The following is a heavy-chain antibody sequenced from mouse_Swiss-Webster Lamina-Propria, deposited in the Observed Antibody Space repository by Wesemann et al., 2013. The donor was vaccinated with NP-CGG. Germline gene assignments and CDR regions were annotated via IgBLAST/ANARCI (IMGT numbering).Heavy chain of an antibody. J-gene: IGHJ1*01. D-gene: IGHD1-2*01. V-gene: IGHV5-6-2*01. Sequence: LELVAAINSNGGSTYYPDTVKGRFTISRDNAKNTLYLQMSSLKSEDTALYYCARHPLLRHVYWYFDVWGAGDHGVTVSS. CDR2: INSNGGST. CDR3: ARHPLLRHVYWYFDV.